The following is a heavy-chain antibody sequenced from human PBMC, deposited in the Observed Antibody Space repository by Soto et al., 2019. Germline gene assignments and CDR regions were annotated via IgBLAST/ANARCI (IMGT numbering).Heavy chain of an antibody. Sequence: EVQLVESGGGLVKPGGSLRLFCAASGFTFSSYTMNWVRQAPGKGLEWVSSISGSTNHKYYADSVKGRFAVSRDNAENSLYLQMSSLRAEDTAIYYCARRYYDFWSGSYYYYMDVWGKGTTVTVSS. V-gene: IGHV3-21*01. J-gene: IGHJ6*03. D-gene: IGHD3-3*01. CDR1: GFTFSSYT. CDR3: ARRYYDFWSGSYYYYMDV. CDR2: ISGSTNHK.